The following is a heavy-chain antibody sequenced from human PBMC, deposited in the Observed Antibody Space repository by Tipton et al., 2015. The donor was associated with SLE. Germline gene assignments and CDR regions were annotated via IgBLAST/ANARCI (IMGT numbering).Heavy chain of an antibody. Sequence: SLRLSCAASGFTFSRYGMNWVRQAPGKGLEWVSSIATGSYVSYADSVKGRFTISRDNARNSLYLQMNSLRAEDTAVYYCAREKGITNNWYFDLWGRGTLVTVSS. J-gene: IGHJ2*01. D-gene: IGHD3-10*01. V-gene: IGHV3-21*01. CDR1: GFTFSRYG. CDR3: AREKGITNNWYFDL. CDR2: IATGSYV.